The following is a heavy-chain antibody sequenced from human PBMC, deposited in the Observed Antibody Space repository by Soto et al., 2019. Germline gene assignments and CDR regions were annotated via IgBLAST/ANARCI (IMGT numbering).Heavy chain of an antibody. D-gene: IGHD1-26*01. J-gene: IGHJ4*02. CDR3: AKKTGGNYPFDY. V-gene: IGHV3-23*01. CDR1: GFTFSSYS. CDR2: VSSESGDI. Sequence: DVQLLESGGGLVQPGGSLRLSCVASGFTFSSYSMSWVRQAPGKGLEWVSVVSSESGDIHYADSVKGRFTISRDNSRNTVYLQMNSLRVEDTAVYFCAKKTGGNYPFDYWGQGTLVTVSS.